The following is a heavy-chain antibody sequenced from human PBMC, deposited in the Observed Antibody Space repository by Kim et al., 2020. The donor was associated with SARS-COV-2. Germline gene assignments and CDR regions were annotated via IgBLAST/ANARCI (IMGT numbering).Heavy chain of an antibody. D-gene: IGHD2-2*01. CDR1: GFSFSSYA. CDR2: ISGSGGST. V-gene: IGHV3-23*01. J-gene: IGHJ6*02. CDR3: AKGNGYCSSTSCLDYYYYYGMDV. Sequence: GGSLRLSCAASGFSFSSYAMSWVRQAPGKGLEWVSAISGSGGSTYYADSVKGRFTISRDNSKNTLYLQMNSLRAEDTAVYYCAKGNGYCSSTSCLDYYYYYGMDVWGQGTTVTVSS.